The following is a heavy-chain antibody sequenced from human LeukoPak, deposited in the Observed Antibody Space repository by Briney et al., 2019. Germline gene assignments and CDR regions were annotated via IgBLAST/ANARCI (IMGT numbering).Heavy chain of an antibody. J-gene: IGHJ6*03. D-gene: IGHD6-25*01. Sequence: SETLSLTCAVYGGSFSGYYWSWIRQPPGKGLEWIGEINHSGSTNYNPSLKSRVTISVDTSKNQFSLKLSSVTAADTAVHYCARRGSSDYYYMDVWGKGTTVTVSS. CDR2: INHSGST. CDR1: GGSFSGYY. CDR3: ARRGSSDYYYMDV. V-gene: IGHV4-34*01.